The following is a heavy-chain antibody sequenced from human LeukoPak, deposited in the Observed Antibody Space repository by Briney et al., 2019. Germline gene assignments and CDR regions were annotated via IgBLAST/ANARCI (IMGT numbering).Heavy chain of an antibody. V-gene: IGHV3-21*01. CDR3: AREVLSGGYFDF. CDR1: GFTFDNYN. CDR2: ISSSSTYI. J-gene: IGHJ4*02. D-gene: IGHD3-22*01. Sequence: GGSLRLSCEASGFTFDNYNMNWVRQAPGKGLEWVASISSSSTYIYYADSVEGRFTISRDNAKNSLYLQMNSLRAEDTAVYYCAREVLSGGYFDFWGQGTLVTVSS.